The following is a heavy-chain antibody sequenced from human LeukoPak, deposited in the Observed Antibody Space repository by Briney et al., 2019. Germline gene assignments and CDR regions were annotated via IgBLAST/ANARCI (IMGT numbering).Heavy chain of an antibody. J-gene: IGHJ4*02. CDR2: INPNSGGT. Sequence: ASLKVSSKASGYTFTAYYMHCVRQAPGHELEWMAWINPNSGGTNYAQKFQGRVTMTRDTSISTAYMEMSRLTSDDTAVYYCARAPLGHPFDCWGQGSLVSVSS. CDR1: GYTFTAYY. CDR3: ARAPLGHPFDC. V-gene: IGHV1-2*02.